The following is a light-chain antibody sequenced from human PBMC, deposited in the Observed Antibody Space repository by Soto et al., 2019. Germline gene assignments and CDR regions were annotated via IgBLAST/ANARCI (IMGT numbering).Light chain of an antibody. V-gene: IGLV2-8*01. CDR2: EVS. CDR3: SSYAGSNNLYV. CDR1: SSDIGDYNY. Sequence: QSALTQPASVSGSPGQSITISCTGTSSDIGDYNYVSWYQQHPGKAPKLMIYEVSKRPSGVPDRFSGSKSGNTASLSVSGLQAEDEADYYCSSYAGSNNLYVFGTGTKLTVL. J-gene: IGLJ1*01.